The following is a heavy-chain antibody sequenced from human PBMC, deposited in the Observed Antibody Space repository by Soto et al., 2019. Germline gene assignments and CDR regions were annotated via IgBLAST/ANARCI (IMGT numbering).Heavy chain of an antibody. CDR3: ATEEVDTATVYYYYYYGMDV. CDR1: GYTFTSYG. Sequence: ASVKVSCKASGYTFTSYGISWVRQAPGQGLEWMGWISAYNGNTNYAQKLQGRVTMTTDTSTSTAYMELRSLRSDDTAVYYCATEEVDTATVYYYYYYGMDVWGKGTTVTVSS. CDR2: ISAYNGNT. J-gene: IGHJ6*04. V-gene: IGHV1-18*01. D-gene: IGHD5-18*01.